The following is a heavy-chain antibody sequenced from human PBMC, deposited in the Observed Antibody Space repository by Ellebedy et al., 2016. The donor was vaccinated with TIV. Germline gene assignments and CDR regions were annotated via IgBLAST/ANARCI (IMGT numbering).Heavy chain of an antibody. CDR2: IDSDGSGT. CDR1: GSPLSKHW. Sequence: GESLKISCAASGSPLSKHWMPWVRQAPGEGLEWVSRIDSDGSGTSYADSVRGRFTMSRDNAKNTLFLQMNSLRDEDTAVYYCAGVFDYWGQGTLVTVSS. CDR3: AGVFDY. J-gene: IGHJ4*02. V-gene: IGHV3-74*01.